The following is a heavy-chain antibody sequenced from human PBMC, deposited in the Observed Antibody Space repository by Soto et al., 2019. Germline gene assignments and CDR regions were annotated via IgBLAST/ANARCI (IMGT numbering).Heavy chain of an antibody. J-gene: IGHJ4*02. CDR3: ARNFRVGWFGELLSPGFDY. CDR2: INWNGGST. D-gene: IGHD3-10*01. CDR1: GFTFDDYG. Sequence: EVQLVESGGGVVRPGGSLRLSCAASGFTFDDYGMSWVRQAPGKGLEWFSGINWNGGSTGYADSVKGRFTFSRDNAKNCLNLQMNSLRAEDTALYHCARNFRVGWFGELLSPGFDYWGQLTLVTVSS. V-gene: IGHV3-20*01.